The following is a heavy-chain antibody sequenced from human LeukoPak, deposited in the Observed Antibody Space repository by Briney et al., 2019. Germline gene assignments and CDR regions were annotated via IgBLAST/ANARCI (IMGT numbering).Heavy chain of an antibody. CDR3: ARGSWGEIAGRKSFEF. CDR1: EYTFTSYD. CDR2: MNPNSGNT. Sequence: ASVKVSCKASEYTFTSYDIIWVRQATGQGLEWMGWMNPNSGNTGYAQKFQGRVTMTRVTSISTAYMELNNLTSEDTAVYYCARGSWGEIAGRKSFEFWGQGSLVTVSS. J-gene: IGHJ4*02. V-gene: IGHV1-8*01. D-gene: IGHD6-6*01.